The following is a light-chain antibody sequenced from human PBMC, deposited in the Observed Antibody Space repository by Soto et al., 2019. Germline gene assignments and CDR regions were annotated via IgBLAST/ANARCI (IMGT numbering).Light chain of an antibody. CDR3: SSYTTSRTVV. CDR2: DVN. CDR1: SSDVGAYNY. V-gene: IGLV2-14*03. Sequence: QSALTQPASVSGSPGQSITISCTGTSSDVGAYNYVSWYQQHPGKVPKLMIYDVNIRPSGVSNRFSGSKSDNTASLTTSGLQAEDEADYYCSSYTTSRTVVFGGGTKLTVL. J-gene: IGLJ2*01.